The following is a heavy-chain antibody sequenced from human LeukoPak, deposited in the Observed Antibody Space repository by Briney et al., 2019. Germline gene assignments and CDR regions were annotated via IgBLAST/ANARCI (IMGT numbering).Heavy chain of an antibody. Sequence: SETLSLTCAVYGGSLSSYHWSWIRQPPGKGLEWIGEINHSGSTNYNPSLKSRVTISVDTFKNQFSLKLSSVTAADTAVYYCARHGTAAAGTFDYWGQGTLVTASS. CDR1: GGSLSSYH. J-gene: IGHJ4*02. D-gene: IGHD6-13*01. V-gene: IGHV4-34*01. CDR2: INHSGST. CDR3: ARHGTAAAGTFDY.